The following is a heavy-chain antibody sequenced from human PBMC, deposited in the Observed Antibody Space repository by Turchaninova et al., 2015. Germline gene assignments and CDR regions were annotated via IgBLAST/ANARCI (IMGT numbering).Heavy chain of an antibody. V-gene: IGHV3-30*18. D-gene: IGHD4-17*01. CDR2: ILYDGRDP. Sequence: QMQLVESGGGVVQPGRSLRLSCAGSGFNFNDHGIHWVRKHPGRGLEWVAIILYDGRDPDYANSGKGRLTISRDNSKNTLDLHMSRVRPEDTALYYCAEGGGNLTTGDHFYGMDVWGQGTTVIVSS. J-gene: IGHJ6*01. CDR3: AEGGGNLTTGDHFYGMDV. CDR1: GFNFNDHG.